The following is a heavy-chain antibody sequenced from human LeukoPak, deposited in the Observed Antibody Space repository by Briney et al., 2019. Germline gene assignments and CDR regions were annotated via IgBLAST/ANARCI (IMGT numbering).Heavy chain of an antibody. Sequence: PGGSLGLSCVASGFTFSDYYMSWIRQAPGKGLEWVSYISSSGSTIYYADSVKGRFTISGDNAKNSLYLQMNSLRAEDTAVYYCARDYCSSTSCLAPLYYYYGMDVWGQGTTVTVSS. CDR1: GFTFSDYY. D-gene: IGHD2-2*01. CDR3: ARDYCSSTSCLAPLYYYYGMDV. V-gene: IGHV3-11*01. J-gene: IGHJ6*02. CDR2: ISSSGSTI.